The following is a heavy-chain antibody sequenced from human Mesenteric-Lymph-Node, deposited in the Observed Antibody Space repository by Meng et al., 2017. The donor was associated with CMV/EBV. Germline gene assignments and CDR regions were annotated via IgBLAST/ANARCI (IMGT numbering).Heavy chain of an antibody. CDR2: ISSSGSTI. CDR1: GFTFSSYE. Sequence: GESLKISCAASGFTFSSYEMNWVRQAPGKGLEWVSYISSSGSTIYYADSVKGRFTISRDNAKNSLYLQMDSLRAEDTAVYYCGGTDGRGMDVWGQGTTVTVSS. D-gene: IGHD2-8*01. CDR3: GGTDGRGMDV. V-gene: IGHV3-48*03. J-gene: IGHJ6*02.